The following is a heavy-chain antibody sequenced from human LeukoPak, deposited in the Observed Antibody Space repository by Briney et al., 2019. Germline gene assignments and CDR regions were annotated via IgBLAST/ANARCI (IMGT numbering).Heavy chain of an antibody. CDR3: AKQLGYCSDGSCYFPY. Sequence: GGSLRLSCAASGFTFSGSAMSWVRQAPGKGLEWVSAISNNGGYTYYADSVQGRFTISRDNSKSTLCLQMNSLRAEDTAVYYCAKQLGYCSDGSCYFPYWGQGTLVTVSS. D-gene: IGHD2-15*01. CDR1: GFTFSGSA. CDR2: ISNNGGYT. V-gene: IGHV3-23*01. J-gene: IGHJ4*02.